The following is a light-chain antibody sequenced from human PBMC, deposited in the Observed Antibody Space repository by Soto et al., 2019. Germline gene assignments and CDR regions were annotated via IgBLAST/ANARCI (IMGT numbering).Light chain of an antibody. CDR3: TSYTSSYFFV. Sequence: QSVLTQPPSASGSPGQSVTISCTGTSSDVGASEYVSWYQQHPGKAPKLMIYQVSKRPSGVPDRFSGSRSGNTASLTVSGLQAEDEADYYCTSYTSSYFFVLGGGTKVTVL. CDR1: SSDVGASEY. CDR2: QVS. V-gene: IGLV2-8*01. J-gene: IGLJ1*01.